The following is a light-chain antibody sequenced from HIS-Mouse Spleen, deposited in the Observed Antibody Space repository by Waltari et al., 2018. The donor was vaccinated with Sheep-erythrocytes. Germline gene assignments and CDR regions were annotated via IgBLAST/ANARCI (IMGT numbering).Light chain of an antibody. CDR1: SSDVGGYNY. V-gene: IGLV2-11*01. CDR3: CSYAGSYNHV. Sequence: QSALTQPRSVSGSPGQSVTISCTGTSSDVGGYNYVSCYQQHPGKAPKLMIYDVSNRPAGGPDRFFGAKSVNTASLTISGLQAEDEADYYCCSYAGSYNHVFATGTKVTVL. CDR2: DVS. J-gene: IGLJ1*01.